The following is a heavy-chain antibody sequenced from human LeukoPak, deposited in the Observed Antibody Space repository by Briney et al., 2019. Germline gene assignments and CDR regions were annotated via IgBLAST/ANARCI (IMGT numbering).Heavy chain of an antibody. J-gene: IGHJ3*02. D-gene: IGHD1-26*01. Sequence: GGSLRLSCAASGFTFDEYAMHWVRQAPGKGLEWVSGISYSSGSIGYVDSVKGRFTISRDNAKNSLYLQMNSLRAEDTAVYYCARDSGSYSNDAFDIWGQGTMVTVSS. V-gene: IGHV3-9*01. CDR2: ISYSSGSI. CDR3: ARDSGSYSNDAFDI. CDR1: GFTFDEYA.